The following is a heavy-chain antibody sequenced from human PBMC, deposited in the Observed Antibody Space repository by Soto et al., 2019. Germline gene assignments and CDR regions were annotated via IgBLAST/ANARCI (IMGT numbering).Heavy chain of an antibody. CDR2: IYYSGAT. CDR3: ARYYDTSNRPYFHH. Sequence: SETLSLTCAVSGGSISSTTYYWAWIRQPPGKGLEWVGTIYYSGATYYNPSLKSRLTISVDTSKNQFSLRLSSVTAADTAMYYCARYYDTSNRPYFHHWGQGTRVTVSS. D-gene: IGHD3-22*01. J-gene: IGHJ1*01. CDR1: GGSISSTTYY. V-gene: IGHV4-39*01.